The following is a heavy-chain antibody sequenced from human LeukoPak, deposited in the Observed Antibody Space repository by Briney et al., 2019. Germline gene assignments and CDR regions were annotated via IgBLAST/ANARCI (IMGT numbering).Heavy chain of an antibody. J-gene: IGHJ3*01. CDR2: ISSSSSYI. CDR1: GFTFSSYS. Sequence: PGGSLRLSCAASGFTFSSYSMNWVRQAPGMGLEWVSSISSSSSYIYYADSVKGRFTISRDNAKNSLYLQMNSLRAEDTAVYYCARDRGYNDAFDVWGQGTMVTVSS. V-gene: IGHV3-21*01. CDR3: ARDRGYNDAFDV. D-gene: IGHD1-1*01.